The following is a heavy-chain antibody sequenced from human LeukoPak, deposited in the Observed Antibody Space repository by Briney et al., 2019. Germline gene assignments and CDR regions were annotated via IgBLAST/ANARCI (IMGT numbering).Heavy chain of an antibody. V-gene: IGHV5-51*01. J-gene: IGHJ6*02. CDR2: IYPGDSDT. D-gene: IGHD3-3*01. CDR3: ARQASYDFWSGYYYGMDV. Sequence: GESLKISCKGSGYSFTSYWIGWVRQMPGKGLEWMGIIYPGDSDTRYSPSFQGQVTISADKSISTAYPQWSSLKASDTAMYYCARQASYDFWSGYYYGMDVWGQGTTVTVSS. CDR1: GYSFTSYW.